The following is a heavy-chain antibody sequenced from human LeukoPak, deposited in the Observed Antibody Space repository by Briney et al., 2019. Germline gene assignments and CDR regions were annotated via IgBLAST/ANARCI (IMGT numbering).Heavy chain of an antibody. CDR1: GYDFIIYW. J-gene: IGHJ5*02. CDR3: ARRGRDAHNFGWPDH. CDR2: IYPGDSDT. D-gene: IGHD5-24*01. V-gene: IGHV5-51*01. Sequence: GAALKISCKGSGYDFIIYWIGGGRQMRGKGLEWMGIIYPGDSDTSYRASFEGQVTISVDKSVNTAYLEWSSLKASDTAMYYCARRGRDAHNFGWPDHSGQGTLVTVSS.